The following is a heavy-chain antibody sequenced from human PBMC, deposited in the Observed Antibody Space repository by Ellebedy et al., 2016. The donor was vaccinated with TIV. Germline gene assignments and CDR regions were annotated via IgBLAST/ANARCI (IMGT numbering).Heavy chain of an antibody. CDR3: ASELCSGGSCYFALDY. J-gene: IGHJ4*02. D-gene: IGHD2-15*01. V-gene: IGHV3-7*01. Sequence: GGSLRLSCAASGFTFSDYWMSWVRQAPGKGLEWVANIKQDGSEKYYVDSVKGRFTISRDNAKNSLYLQMNSLRAEDTAVYYCASELCSGGSCYFALDYWGQGTLVTVSS. CDR2: IKQDGSEK. CDR1: GFTFSDYW.